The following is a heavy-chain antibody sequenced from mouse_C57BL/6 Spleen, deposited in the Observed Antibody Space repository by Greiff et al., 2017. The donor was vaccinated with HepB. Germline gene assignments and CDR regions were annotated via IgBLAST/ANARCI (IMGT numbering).Heavy chain of an antibody. J-gene: IGHJ2*01. CDR1: GFNIKDYY. Sequence: VQLQQSGAELVRPGASVKLSCTASGFNIKDYYMHWVKQRPEQGLEWIGRIDPEDGDTEYAPKFQGKATMTADTSSNTAYLQRSSLTSEDTAVYYCTPLYYGNYYFDYWGQGTTLTVSS. CDR2: IDPEDGDT. D-gene: IGHD2-1*01. CDR3: TPLYYGNYYFDY. V-gene: IGHV14-1*01.